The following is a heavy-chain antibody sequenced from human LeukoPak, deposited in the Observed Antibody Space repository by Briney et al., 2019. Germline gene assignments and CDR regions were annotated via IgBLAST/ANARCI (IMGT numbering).Heavy chain of an antibody. J-gene: IGHJ4*02. Sequence: SGPTLVNPTPTLTLTCTFSGFSLNTSGVGVGWIRQPPGKALEWLAVIYWDDDKRYSPSLKSRITITKDTSRNQVVLTMTNMDPVDTGTYYCVHRTTMVRGVSTAWFAYWGQGTPVTVSS. CDR2: IYWDDDK. D-gene: IGHD3-10*01. V-gene: IGHV2-5*02. CDR3: VHRTTMVRGVSTAWFAY. CDR1: GFSLNTSGVG.